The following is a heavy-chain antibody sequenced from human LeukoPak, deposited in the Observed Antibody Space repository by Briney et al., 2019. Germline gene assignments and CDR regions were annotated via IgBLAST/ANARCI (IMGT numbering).Heavy chain of an antibody. D-gene: IGHD6-19*01. Sequence: GGSLRLSCAASGSTFSSYEMNWVRQAPGKGLEWVSYISSSGSTIYYADSVKGRFTISRDNAKNSLYLQMNSLRAEDTAVYYCARDEAVAGTAPTYYYYYYYMDVWGKGTTVTVSS. J-gene: IGHJ6*03. CDR3: ARDEAVAGTAPTYYYYYYYMDV. V-gene: IGHV3-48*03. CDR2: ISSSGSTI. CDR1: GSTFSSYE.